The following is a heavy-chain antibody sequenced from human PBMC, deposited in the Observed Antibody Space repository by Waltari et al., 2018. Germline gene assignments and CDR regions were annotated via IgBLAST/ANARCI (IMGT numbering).Heavy chain of an antibody. CDR2: IKTDGSGS. CDR3: VRARLRYFDY. J-gene: IGHJ4*02. Sequence: EVQLVESGGGLVQPGGSLRLSCAASGFTFNNHWMHWVRQAPGKGLLWVSRIKTDGSGSSYADSVKGRFTISRDNAMNTLYLQMDSLRAEDTGVYYCVRARLRYFDYWGQGALVTVSS. CDR1: GFTFNNHW. V-gene: IGHV3-74*01. D-gene: IGHD4-17*01.